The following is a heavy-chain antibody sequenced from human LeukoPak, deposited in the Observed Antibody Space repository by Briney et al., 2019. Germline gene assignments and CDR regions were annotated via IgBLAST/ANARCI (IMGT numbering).Heavy chain of an antibody. CDR3: ARERDCSGGSCYSAFDY. CDR1: GYTFTAYY. V-gene: IGHV1-2*02. Sequence: ASVKVSCKASGYTFTAYYMHWVRQAPGQGLEWMGWINPNSGGTNYAQKFQGRVTMTRDTSISTAYMDLSRLRSDDTAVYYCARERDCSGGSCYSAFDYWGQGTLVTVSS. D-gene: IGHD2-15*01. CDR2: INPNSGGT. J-gene: IGHJ4*02.